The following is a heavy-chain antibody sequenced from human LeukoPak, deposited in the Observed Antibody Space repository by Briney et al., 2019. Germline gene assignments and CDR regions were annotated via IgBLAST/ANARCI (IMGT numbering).Heavy chain of an antibody. J-gene: IGHJ3*02. CDR1: GVSISSVGYY. V-gene: IGHV4-30-2*06. D-gene: IGHD4-17*01. Sequence: SQTLSLTCTVSGVSISSVGYYWSWIRQYPGKGLEWIGYLSHSGNTYYNPSLKSRVAISVDRSKNQFSLKLSSVTAADTAVYFCARATVSDAFDIWGQGTMVTVSS. CDR3: ARATVSDAFDI. CDR2: LSHSGNT.